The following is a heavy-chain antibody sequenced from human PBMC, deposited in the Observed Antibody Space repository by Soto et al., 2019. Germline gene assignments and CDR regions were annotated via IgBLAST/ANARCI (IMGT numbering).Heavy chain of an antibody. J-gene: IGHJ4*02. CDR1: GGPISRGDYY. CDR3: ARGGYYYNSPGYDSTLDN. CDR2: IYYTGST. D-gene: IGHD3-22*01. V-gene: IGHV4-30-4*01. Sequence: SETLSLTCTVAGGPISRGDYYWSWIRQPPGKGPEWIGNIYYTGSTYYNPSLKSRLTISVDTSKDQFSLRLAPVTAADTAVYFCARGGYYYNSPGYDSTLDNWGPGTLVTVSS.